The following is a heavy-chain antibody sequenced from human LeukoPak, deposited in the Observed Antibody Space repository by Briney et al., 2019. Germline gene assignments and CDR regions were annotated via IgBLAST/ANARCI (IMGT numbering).Heavy chain of an antibody. CDR3: ARDGSREDAFDI. CDR1: GFTVSSNY. Sequence: GGSLRLSCAASGFTVSSNYMSWVRQAPGKGLEWVSVIYSGGSTYYADSVKGRFTISRDNPKNTLYLQMNSLRAEDTAVYYCARDGSREDAFDIWGQGTMVTVSS. CDR2: IYSGGST. D-gene: IGHD2-15*01. J-gene: IGHJ3*02. V-gene: IGHV3-53*01.